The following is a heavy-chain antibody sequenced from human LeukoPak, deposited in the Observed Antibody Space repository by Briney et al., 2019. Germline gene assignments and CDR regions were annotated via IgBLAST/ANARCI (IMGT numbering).Heavy chain of an antibody. J-gene: IGHJ4*02. CDR2: IYYSGST. CDR1: GGSISSSSYY. V-gene: IGHV4-39*07. Sequence: SETLSLTCTVSGGSISSSSYYWGWIRQPPGKGLEWIGSIYYSGSTNYNPSLKSRVTISVDTSKNQFSLKLSSVTAADTAVYYCARGQGTYYYDSSGYVYYYWGQGTLVTVSS. CDR3: ARGQGTYYYDSSGYVYYY. D-gene: IGHD3-22*01.